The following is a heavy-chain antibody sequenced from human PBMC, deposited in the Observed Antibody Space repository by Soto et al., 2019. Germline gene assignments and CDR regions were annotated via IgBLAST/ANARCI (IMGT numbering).Heavy chain of an antibody. CDR1: GFTFSTHT. V-gene: IGHV3-48*02. D-gene: IGHD3-10*01. Sequence: EVQLVESGGSLVQPGGSLRLSCAASGFTFSTHTMNWVHQAPGKGLEWLSYISSGSRTIYYADSVMGRFTISRDNAQNSLYLQMHSLKDDDTAVYYCATGSGNGSGYWGQGTLVTVSS. CDR3: ATGSGNGSGY. CDR2: ISSGSRTI. J-gene: IGHJ4*02.